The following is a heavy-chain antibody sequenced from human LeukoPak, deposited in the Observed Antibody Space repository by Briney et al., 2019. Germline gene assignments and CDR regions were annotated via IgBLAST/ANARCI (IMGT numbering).Heavy chain of an antibody. J-gene: IGHJ5*02. CDR1: GFTFDDYA. V-gene: IGHV3-43*02. D-gene: IGHD4-17*01. Sequence: PGGSLRLSCAASGFTFDDYAMHWVRQAPGKGLEWVSLISGDGGSTYYADSVKGQFTISRDNSKNSLYLQMNSLRTEDTALYYCAKAHLAYGDYVFGGFDPWGQGTLVTVSS. CDR2: ISGDGGST. CDR3: AKAHLAYGDYVFGGFDP.